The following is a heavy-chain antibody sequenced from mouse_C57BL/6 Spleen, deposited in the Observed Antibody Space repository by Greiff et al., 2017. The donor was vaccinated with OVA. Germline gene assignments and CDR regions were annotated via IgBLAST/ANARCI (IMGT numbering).Heavy chain of an antibody. Sequence: QVHVKQPGAELVRPGTSVKLSCKASGYTFTSYWMHWVKQRPGQGLEWIGVIDPSDSYTNYNQKFKGKATLTVDTSSSTAYMQLSSLTSEDSAVYYCARRGGDAMDYWGQGTSVTVSS. CDR1: GYTFTSYW. V-gene: IGHV1-59*01. CDR2: IDPSDSYT. CDR3: ARRGGDAMDY. J-gene: IGHJ4*01.